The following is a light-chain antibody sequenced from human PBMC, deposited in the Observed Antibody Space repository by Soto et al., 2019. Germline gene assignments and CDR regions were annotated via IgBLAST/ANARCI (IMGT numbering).Light chain of an antibody. CDR1: QRINIY. V-gene: IGKV1-39*01. J-gene: IGKJ5*01. CDR2: SAS. CDR3: QQSFSTPT. Sequence: IQMTQSPSSLSTSVGDRVTITCRASQRINIYLNWYRQKPGKAPELLIYSASNLQSGVPSRFSGSGSGTDFTLTISSLQPEDFATYYCQQSFSTPTFGQGTRLENK.